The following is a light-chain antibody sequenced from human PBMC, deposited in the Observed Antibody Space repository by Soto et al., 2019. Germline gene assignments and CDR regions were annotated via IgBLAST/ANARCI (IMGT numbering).Light chain of an antibody. J-gene: IGKJ1*01. CDR2: DAS. CDR3: QQYNSFSWT. V-gene: IGKV1-5*01. CDR1: HSISTW. Sequence: DIQMTQSPSTLSASIGDRVTITCRASHSISTWLAWYQQKPGRAPKSLIYDASILESGVPSRFSGSGSGTAFTLTISSLQPDDLATYYCQQYNSFSWTFGQGTQVEI.